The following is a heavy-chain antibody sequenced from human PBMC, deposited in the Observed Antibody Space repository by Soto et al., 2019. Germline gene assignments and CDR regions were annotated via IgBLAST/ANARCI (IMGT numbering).Heavy chain of an antibody. J-gene: IGHJ3*02. CDR2: IKQDGSEK. V-gene: IGHV3-7*01. CDR3: ARDYDVILWFGEWGDFDI. D-gene: IGHD3-10*01. Sequence: GGSLRLSCAASGFTFSSYWMSWVRQAPGKGLEWVANIKQDGSEKYYVDSVKGRFTISRDNAKNSLYLQMNSLRAEDTAVYYCARDYDVILWFGEWGDFDIRGQGTMVTVSS. CDR1: GFTFSSYW.